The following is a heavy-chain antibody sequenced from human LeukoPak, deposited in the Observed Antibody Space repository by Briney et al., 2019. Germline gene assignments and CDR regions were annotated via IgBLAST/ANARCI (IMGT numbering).Heavy chain of an antibody. CDR3: AKDWYSGRFTGYMDV. CDR2: IRYDGSNK. V-gene: IGHV3-30*02. Sequence: PGGSLRLSCTASGFIFSSYGMHWFRQAPGKGGEWVAFIRYDGSNKYYADSVKGRFTISRDNAKNTLYLQMSSLRGEDTAVYYCAKDWYSGRFTGYMDVWGKGATVTVSS. D-gene: IGHD1-26*01. J-gene: IGHJ6*03. CDR1: GFIFSSYG.